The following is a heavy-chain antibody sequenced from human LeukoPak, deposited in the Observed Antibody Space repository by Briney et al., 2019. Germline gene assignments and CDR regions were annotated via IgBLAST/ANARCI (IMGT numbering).Heavy chain of an antibody. CDR3: ARESRAVAGTTPGGMDV. CDR1: GFTSSSYA. D-gene: IGHD6-19*01. CDR2: ISYDGSNK. V-gene: IGHV3-30*04. Sequence: GGSLRLSCAASGFTSSSYAMHWVRQAPGKGLEWVAVISYDGSNKYYADSVKGRFTISRDNSKNTLYLQMNSLRAEDTAVYYCARESRAVAGTTPGGMDVWGQGTTVTVSS. J-gene: IGHJ6*02.